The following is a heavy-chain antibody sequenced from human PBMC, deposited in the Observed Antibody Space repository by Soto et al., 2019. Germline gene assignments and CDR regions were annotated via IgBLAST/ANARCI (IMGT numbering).Heavy chain of an antibody. CDR3: AGTTSHQWYYMDV. D-gene: IGHD1-7*01. CDR2: TYYRSRWYN. V-gene: IGHV6-1*01. J-gene: IGHJ6*03. CDR1: GGRVSSNSAA. Sequence: PSHALSRTCASRGGRVSSNSAAWYWNRMSPSRGLEWLARTYYRSRWYNDYAVSVRSRITVNPDTSKNQFSLQLTSVTPEDTAVYYCAGTTSHQWYYMDVWGKGTTVTVSS.